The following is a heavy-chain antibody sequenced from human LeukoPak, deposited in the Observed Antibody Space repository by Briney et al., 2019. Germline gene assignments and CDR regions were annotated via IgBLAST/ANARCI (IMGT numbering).Heavy chain of an antibody. D-gene: IGHD6-19*01. V-gene: IGHV3-11*01. CDR2: ISSSGSTI. CDR1: GFTFSDYY. CDR3: AKSTGAYSSDHYFDY. J-gene: IGHJ4*02. Sequence: SGGSLRLSCAASGFTFSDYYMSWIRQAPGKGLEWVSYISSSGSTIYYADSVKGRFTISRDNSKNTLYLQMNSLRAEDTAVYYCAKSTGAYSSDHYFDYWGQGTLVTVSS.